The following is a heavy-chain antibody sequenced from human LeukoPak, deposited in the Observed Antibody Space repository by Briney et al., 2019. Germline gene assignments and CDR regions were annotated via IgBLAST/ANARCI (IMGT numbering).Heavy chain of an antibody. CDR3: ARDYYDSSGYYYPVDS. J-gene: IGHJ4*02. CDR1: GGTFSSYA. CDR2: TIPILGIA. Sequence: SVKVSCKPSGGTFSSYAISWVRQAPGQGREWMGRTIPILGIANYAQKFQGRVTITADKSTSTAYMELSSLRSEDTAVYYCARDYYDSSGYYYPVDSWGQGTLVTVSS. V-gene: IGHV1-69*04. D-gene: IGHD3-22*01.